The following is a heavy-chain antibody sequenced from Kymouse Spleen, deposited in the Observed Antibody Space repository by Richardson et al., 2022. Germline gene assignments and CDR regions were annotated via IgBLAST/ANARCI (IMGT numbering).Heavy chain of an antibody. J-gene: IGHJ4*02. CDR1: GGSISSSSYY. D-gene: IGHD3-9*01. Sequence: QLQLQESGPGLVKPSETLSLTCTVSGGSISSSSYYWGWIRQPPGKGLEWIGSIYYSGSTYYNPSLKSRVTISVDTSKNQFSLKLSSVTAADTAVYYCARHNYDILTGYYNPFFDYWGQGTLVTVSS. V-gene: IGHV4-39*01. CDR2: IYYSGST. CDR3: ARHNYDILTGYYNPFFDY.